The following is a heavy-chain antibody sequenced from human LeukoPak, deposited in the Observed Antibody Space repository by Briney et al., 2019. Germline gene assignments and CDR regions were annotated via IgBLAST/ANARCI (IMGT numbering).Heavy chain of an antibody. Sequence: PGGSLRLSCAASGFTFSSYGMHWVRQAPGKGLEWVAFIRYDSSNKYYRDSVKGRFTISRDNSKNTLYLQMNSLRAEDTAVYFCAKDKDPWKGTSISDFDYWGQGTLVTVSS. CDR2: IRYDSSNK. CDR1: GFTFSSYG. CDR3: AKDKDPWKGTSISDFDY. J-gene: IGHJ4*02. V-gene: IGHV3-30*02. D-gene: IGHD1-1*01.